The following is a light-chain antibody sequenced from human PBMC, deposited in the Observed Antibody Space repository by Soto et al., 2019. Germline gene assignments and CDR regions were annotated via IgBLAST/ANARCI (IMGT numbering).Light chain of an antibody. Sequence: DIVVTQSPATLSASPGERVTLSCRASQFVSSRLAWYQQRPGQVPRLLIYDTSTRAPGISASFSSSGSGTEYSLTISSLQSDDFAVYYCQEYIQWPPGMFGPGTTVDIK. CDR3: QEYIQWPPGM. CDR1: QFVSSR. J-gene: IGKJ1*01. V-gene: IGKV3-15*01. CDR2: DTS.